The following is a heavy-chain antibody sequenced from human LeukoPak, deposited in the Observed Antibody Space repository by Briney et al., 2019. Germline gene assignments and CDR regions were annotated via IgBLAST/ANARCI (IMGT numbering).Heavy chain of an antibody. J-gene: IGHJ4*02. Sequence: PSETLSLTCSVSGGSMRPSYWTWIRQPPEKGLGWIGYVYDNGNSNSRSSLRSRVSMSVDTSKNEFSLKLSSVTAADTAVYFCARGSRYKPDFFDDWGLGTPVTVSS. D-gene: IGHD3-3*01. CDR2: VYDNGNS. V-gene: IGHV4-59*01. CDR3: ARGSRYKPDFFDD. CDR1: GGSMRPSY.